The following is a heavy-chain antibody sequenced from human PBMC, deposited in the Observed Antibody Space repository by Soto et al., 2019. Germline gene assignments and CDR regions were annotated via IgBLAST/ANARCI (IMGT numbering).Heavy chain of an antibody. D-gene: IGHD3-16*02. J-gene: IGHJ4*02. CDR2: IKSKTDGGTT. Sequence: EVQLVESGGGLVKPGGSLRLSCAASGFTFSNAWMSWVRQAPGKGLEWVGRIKSKTDGGTTDYAAPVKGRFTISRDDSKITLYLQTDSVQTEHTAVYYGFLGRRLTFRGIIGTDYWGQGTLVTVYS. CDR1: GFTFSNAW. V-gene: IGHV3-15*01. CDR3: FLGRRLTFRGIIGTDY.